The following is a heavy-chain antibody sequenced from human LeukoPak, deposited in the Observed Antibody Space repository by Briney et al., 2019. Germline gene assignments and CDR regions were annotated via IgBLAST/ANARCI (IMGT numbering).Heavy chain of an antibody. CDR1: GGSISSGGYY. D-gene: IGHD3-22*01. Sequence: PSETLSLTCTVSGGSISSGGYYCSWIRQPPGKGLEWIGYIYHSGSTYYNPSLKSRVTISVDRSKNQFSLKLSSVTAADTAVYYCARVTPPADDSSGTYDYWGQGTLVTVSS. V-gene: IGHV4-30-2*01. CDR3: ARVTPPADDSSGTYDY. J-gene: IGHJ4*02. CDR2: IYHSGST.